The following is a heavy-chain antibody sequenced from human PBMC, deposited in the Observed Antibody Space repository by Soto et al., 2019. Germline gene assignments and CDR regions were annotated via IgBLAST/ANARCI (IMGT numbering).Heavy chain of an antibody. Sequence: QVQLVESGGGVVQPGRSLRLSCAASGFTFSSYGMHWVRQAPGKGLEWVAVISYDGSNKYYADSVKGRFTISRDNSKNTLYLQMNSLRAEDTVVYYCAKGCSGGSCYSHFDYWGQGTLVTVSS. V-gene: IGHV3-30*18. D-gene: IGHD2-15*01. J-gene: IGHJ4*02. CDR1: GFTFSSYG. CDR2: ISYDGSNK. CDR3: AKGCSGGSCYSHFDY.